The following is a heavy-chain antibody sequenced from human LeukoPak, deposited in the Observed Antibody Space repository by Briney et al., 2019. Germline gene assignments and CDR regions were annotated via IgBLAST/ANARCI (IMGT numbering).Heavy chain of an antibody. V-gene: IGHV4-39*07. J-gene: IGHJ4*02. CDR3: ARARTLSSLFDY. CDR1: GFTFSSYA. Sequence: PGGSLRLSCAASGFTFSSYAMSWVRQAPGKGLDWIGSLYSGGNTYYNPSLESRVTISVDTSKNQFSLKVRSVTAADTAVYYCARARTLSSLFDYWGQGTLVTVSS. CDR2: LYSGGNT.